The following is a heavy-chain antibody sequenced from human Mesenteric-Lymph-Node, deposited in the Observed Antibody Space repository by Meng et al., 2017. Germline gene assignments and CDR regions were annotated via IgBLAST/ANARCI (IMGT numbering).Heavy chain of an antibody. CDR2: ISEGDGGRI. V-gene: IGHV3-48*04. CDR3: TTRPPDSNYYGVFDY. J-gene: IGHJ4*02. D-gene: IGHD4-11*01. CDR1: GFTFSNYG. Sequence: GESLKISCAASGFTFSNYGMGWVRQAPGKGLEWISYISEGDGGRIMYADSVKGRFSISRDNAKNSLYLQMNSLRAEDTAVYYCTTRPPDSNYYGVFDYWGQGSLVTFSS.